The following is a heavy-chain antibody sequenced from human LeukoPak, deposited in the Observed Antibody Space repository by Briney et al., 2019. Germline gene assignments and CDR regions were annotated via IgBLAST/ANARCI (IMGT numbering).Heavy chain of an antibody. V-gene: IGHV3-30*03. CDR3: AREHGVSSGYEKTSYGMDV. CDR1: GFTFSSYG. D-gene: IGHD3-22*01. Sequence: PGGSLRLSCAASGFTFSSYGMHWVRQAPGKGLEWVAVISYDGSNKYYADSVKGRFTISRDNSKNTVYLQMNSLRAEDTAVYYCAREHGVSSGYEKTSYGMDVWGQGTTVTVSS. CDR2: ISYDGSNK. J-gene: IGHJ6*02.